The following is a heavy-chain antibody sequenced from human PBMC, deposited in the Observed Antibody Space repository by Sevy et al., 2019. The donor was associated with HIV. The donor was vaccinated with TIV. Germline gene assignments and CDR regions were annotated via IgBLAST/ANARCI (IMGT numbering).Heavy chain of an antibody. CDR2: ISSSSTI. CDR1: GFTFSSYS. V-gene: IGHV3-48*02. CDR3: ASWGDYDFRDMDV. J-gene: IGHJ6*03. Sequence: GGSMRLSCAASGFTFSSYSMNWVRQAPGKGLEWVSYISSSSTIYYADSVKGRFTISRDNAKNSLYLQMNSLRDEDTAVYYWASWGDYDFRDMDVWGKGTTVTVSS. D-gene: IGHD3-3*01.